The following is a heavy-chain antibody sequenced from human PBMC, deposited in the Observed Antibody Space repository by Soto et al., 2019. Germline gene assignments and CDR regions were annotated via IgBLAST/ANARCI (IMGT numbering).Heavy chain of an antibody. V-gene: IGHV4-61*01. CDR2: VYYTGVT. CDR1: GGSLNTDSSY. J-gene: IGHJ2*01. CDR3: AWVLDSSWYFDL. D-gene: IGHD6-13*01. Sequence: SETLSLTCTVSGGSLNTDSSYWTWVRQPPGGGLEYLGYVYYTGVTNYNPSLKSRVTISLDMSKSQFFLTLSSVTPADTATYYCAWVLDSSWYFDLWGRGTMVTVYS.